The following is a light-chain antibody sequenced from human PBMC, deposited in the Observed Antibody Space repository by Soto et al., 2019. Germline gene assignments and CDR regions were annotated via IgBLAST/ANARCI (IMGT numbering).Light chain of an antibody. V-gene: IGLV2-14*03. CDR1: SSDIGAYNY. Sequence: QSALTQPASVSGSPGQSITISCTGTSSDIGAYNYVSWYQQLPGKVPKLIIYDVSNRPSGVSDRFSGSKSGNAASLTISGLQALDAAAYYSSSYTSTSTLYVFGTGTKLTVL. J-gene: IGLJ1*01. CDR3: SSYTSTSTLYV. CDR2: DVS.